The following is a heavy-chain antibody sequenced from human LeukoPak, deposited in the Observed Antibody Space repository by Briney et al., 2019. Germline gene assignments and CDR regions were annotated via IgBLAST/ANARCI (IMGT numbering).Heavy chain of an antibody. CDR2: ISSSSSTI. Sequence: GGSLRLSCAASGFTFSSYSMTWVRQAPGKGLEWVSYISSSSSTIYYADSVKGRFTISRDNAKNSLYLQMNSLRAEDTAVYYCARRGGSTSFGFDYWGQGTLVTVSS. CDR3: ARRGGSTSFGFDY. V-gene: IGHV3-48*01. J-gene: IGHJ4*02. CDR1: GFTFSSYS. D-gene: IGHD2-2*01.